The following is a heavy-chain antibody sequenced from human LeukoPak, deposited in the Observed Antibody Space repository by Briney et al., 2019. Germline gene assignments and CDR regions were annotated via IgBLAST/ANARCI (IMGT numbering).Heavy chain of an antibody. D-gene: IGHD6-13*01. CDR1: GYTFTSYG. V-gene: IGHV1-18*01. Sequence: ASVKVSCKASGYTFTSYGISWVRQAPGQGLEWMGWISAYNGNTNYAQKLQGRVTMTTDTSTSTAYMELSSLRSEDTAVYYCARGFTGSGQRYSSSWSILEGSHSFDYWGQGTLVTVSS. CDR3: ARGFTGSGQRYSSSWSILEGSHSFDY. J-gene: IGHJ4*02. CDR2: ISAYNGNT.